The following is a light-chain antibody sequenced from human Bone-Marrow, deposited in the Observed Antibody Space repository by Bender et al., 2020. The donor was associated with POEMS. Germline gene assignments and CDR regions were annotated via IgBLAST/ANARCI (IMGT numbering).Light chain of an antibody. J-gene: IGLJ2*01. CDR3: QAWDTYSVI. V-gene: IGLV3-1*01. Sequence: SYEVTQPPSVSVSPGHTASITCSGDDLGDKYVAWYQQKPGQSPVLVIYQDTKRPSGIPERFSGSNSRNTATLTISGTQAMDEADYYCQAWDTYSVIFGGGTKLTVL. CDR1: DLGDKY. CDR2: QDT.